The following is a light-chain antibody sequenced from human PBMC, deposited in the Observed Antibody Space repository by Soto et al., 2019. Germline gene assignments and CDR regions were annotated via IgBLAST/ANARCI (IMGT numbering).Light chain of an antibody. CDR1: SGDIGGYNY. CDR2: EVT. J-gene: IGLJ3*02. CDR3: AAWDARLSAWV. V-gene: IGLV2-14*01. Sequence: QSALTQPASVSGSPGQSITISCTGTSGDIGGYNYVSWYQQHPGKAPKLLISEVTNRPSGVSNRFSGSKSGNTASLTISGLQAEDEADYWCAAWDARLSAWVFGGGTKLTVL.